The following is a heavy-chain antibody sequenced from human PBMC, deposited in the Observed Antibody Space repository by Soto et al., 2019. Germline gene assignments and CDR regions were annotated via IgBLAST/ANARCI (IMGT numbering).Heavy chain of an antibody. CDR1: GVSIDSGAFY. CDR3: ARASVSYCPNSDRGFFSEH. CDR2: ISLSGTT. Sequence: QVLLQESGPRLVKPSETLSLTCSVSGVSIDSGAFYCNWIRQFPGKGPELLGYISLSGTTYYSQSITSRISMSIDTSKNQFSLEMTSVTAADTDVSFCARASVSYCPNSDRGFFSEHWGRGALVAVSS. J-gene: IGHJ4*01. V-gene: IGHV4-31*02. D-gene: IGHD2-8*01.